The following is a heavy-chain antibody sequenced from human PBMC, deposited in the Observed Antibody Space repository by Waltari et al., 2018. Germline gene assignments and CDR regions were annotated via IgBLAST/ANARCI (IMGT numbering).Heavy chain of an antibody. Sequence: EVQLVQSGAEVKKTGESVRLSCKASGCSFTKYWTGWLRQLPGKGLEWTGFIYPGDSGDSDIRYGPSFQGQVIISADKSISTAYLQLINLKASDTAMYYCARPEPHNDALDIWGQGTMVTVSS. D-gene: IGHD1-1*01. V-gene: IGHV5-51*03. CDR2: IYPGDSGDSDI. CDR1: GCSFTKYW. J-gene: IGHJ3*02. CDR3: ARPEPHNDALDI.